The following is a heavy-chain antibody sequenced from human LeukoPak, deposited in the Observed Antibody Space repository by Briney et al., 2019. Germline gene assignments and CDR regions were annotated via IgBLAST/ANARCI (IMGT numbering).Heavy chain of an antibody. D-gene: IGHD4-23*01. J-gene: IGHJ1*01. CDR1: GGSISTYY. V-gene: IGHV4-59*01. CDR2: IYYSETT. CDR3: ASTVVISDTEYFQH. Sequence: SETLSLTCTVSGGSISTYYWTWIRQPPGKGLEWIGYIYYSETTDYNPSLKSRVTISVDTSKNQFSLKLSSVTAADTAVYYCASTVVISDTEYFQHWGQGTLVTVSS.